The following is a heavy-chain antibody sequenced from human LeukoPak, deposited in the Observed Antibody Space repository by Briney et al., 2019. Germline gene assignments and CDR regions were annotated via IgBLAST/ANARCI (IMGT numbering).Heavy chain of an antibody. CDR2: MNPNNNNT. D-gene: IGHD3/OR15-3a*01. CDR3: ARRVGRQGGFDQ. V-gene: IGHV1-8*01. CDR1: GYTFTSYG. Sequence: GASVKVSCEASGYTFTSYGINWVRQATGQGLEWMGWMNPNNNNTGYAQKFQGRVTMTTNTSIRTAYMELSSLRSEDTAVYYCARRVGRQGGFDQWGQGTLVTVSS. J-gene: IGHJ4*02.